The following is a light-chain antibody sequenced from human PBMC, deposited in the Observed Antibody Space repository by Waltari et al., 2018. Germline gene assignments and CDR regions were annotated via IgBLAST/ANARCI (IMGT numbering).Light chain of an antibody. CDR1: SYNIGRSS. CDR2: RNN. V-gene: IGLV1-47*01. CDR3: AAWDDSLSGRF. J-gene: IGLJ1*01. Sequence: QSVLTQPPSASGTPGQRVSMSCSGRSYNIGRSSVSWYQQVPGTAPKLLIYRNNQRPSGVPDRFSGSKSGTSASLAISGLRSEDEADYYCAAWDDSLSGRFFGSGTKVTVL.